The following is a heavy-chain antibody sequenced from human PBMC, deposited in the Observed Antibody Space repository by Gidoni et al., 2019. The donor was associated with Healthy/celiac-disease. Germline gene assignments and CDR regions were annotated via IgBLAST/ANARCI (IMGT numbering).Heavy chain of an antibody. J-gene: IGHJ6*02. CDR2: INSDGSST. CDR3: ARTYDYVWGSYRYTNYYGMDV. V-gene: IGHV3-74*01. Sequence: EVQLVESGGGLVQPGGSLRLSCAASGFTFSSYWMHWVRQAPGKGLVWVSRINSDGSSTSYADSVKGRFTISRDNAKNTLYLQMNSLRAEDTAVYYCARTYDYVWGSYRYTNYYGMDVWGQGTTVTVSS. D-gene: IGHD3-16*02. CDR1: GFTFSSYW.